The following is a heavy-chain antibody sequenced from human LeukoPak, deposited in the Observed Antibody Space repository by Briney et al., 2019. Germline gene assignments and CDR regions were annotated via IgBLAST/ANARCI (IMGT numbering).Heavy chain of an antibody. D-gene: IGHD3-10*01. Sequence: GESLKISCKGSGYSFTSYWLGWVRQMPGKGLEWMGIIYPGDSDTRYSPSFQGQVTISADKSISTAYLQWSSLKASDTAMCYCARLRDYGSGSYYTGGNAFDIWGQGTMVTVSS. J-gene: IGHJ3*02. CDR1: GYSFTSYW. CDR3: ARLRDYGSGSYYTGGNAFDI. CDR2: IYPGDSDT. V-gene: IGHV5-51*01.